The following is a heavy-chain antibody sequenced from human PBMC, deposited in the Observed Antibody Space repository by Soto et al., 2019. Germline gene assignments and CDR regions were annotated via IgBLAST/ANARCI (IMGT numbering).Heavy chain of an antibody. Sequence: EVQLVESGGGLVQPGGSLRLSCAASGFTFSSFWMYWVRQAPGKGLVWVSRINSDASTTSYADSVKGRFTISRDNAKNKLYLQMNSLGAEETDVYYCARIPPGWGGGQLVLDYWGQGTLVTVSS. D-gene: IGHD6-13*01. CDR2: INSDASTT. CDR3: ARIPPGWGGGQLVLDY. V-gene: IGHV3-74*01. CDR1: GFTFSSFW. J-gene: IGHJ4*02.